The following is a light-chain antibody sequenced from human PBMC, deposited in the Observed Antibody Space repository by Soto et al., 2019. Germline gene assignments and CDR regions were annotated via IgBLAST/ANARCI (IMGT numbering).Light chain of an antibody. CDR3: QQYNNWPGT. V-gene: IGKV3-15*01. CDR2: RAS. J-gene: IGKJ1*01. CDR1: QSVSSN. Sequence: DILMTQSPATLSLSPGGRATLSCRASQSVSSNLAWYQQKPGQAPRLLIQRASTRATGIPARFSGSGSGTEFTLTISSLQSEDFAVYFRQQYNNWPGTFGQGTKVEIK.